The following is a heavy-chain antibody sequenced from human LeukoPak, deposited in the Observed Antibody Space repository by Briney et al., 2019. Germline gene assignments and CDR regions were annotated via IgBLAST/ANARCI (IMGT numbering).Heavy chain of an antibody. CDR2: IFCTGST. J-gene: IGHJ5*02. D-gene: IGHD3-22*01. V-gene: IGHV4-39*01. Sequence: SETLSLTCTVSGGSISRSAYYWGWIRQPPGKGLEWIGSIFCTGSTYCNPSLKSRVTISVDTSKNQFSLKLSSVTAADTAVYYCARGGSMIVVVTRPPFDPWGQGTLVTVSS. CDR1: GGSISRSAYY. CDR3: ARGGSMIVVVTRPPFDP.